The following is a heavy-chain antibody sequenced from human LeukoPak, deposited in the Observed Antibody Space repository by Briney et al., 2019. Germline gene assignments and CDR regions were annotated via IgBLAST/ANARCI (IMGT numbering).Heavy chain of an antibody. Sequence: GGSLRLSCTASGFTFSNFWMGWVRQAPGKGLEWVANIKQDETEKFYLGSVKGRFTISRDNSKNTLYLQMNSLRAEDTAVYYCAKVPPLKYYYDSSGYYYPDYWGQGTLVTVSS. CDR1: GFTFSNFW. V-gene: IGHV3-7*03. CDR2: IKQDETEK. D-gene: IGHD3-22*01. CDR3: AKVPPLKYYYDSSGYYYPDY. J-gene: IGHJ4*02.